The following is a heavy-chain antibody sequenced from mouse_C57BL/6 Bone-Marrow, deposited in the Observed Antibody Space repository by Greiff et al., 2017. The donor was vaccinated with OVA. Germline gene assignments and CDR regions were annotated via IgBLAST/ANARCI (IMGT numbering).Heavy chain of an antibody. D-gene: IGHD1-1*01. V-gene: IGHV10-3*01. J-gene: IGHJ4*01. CDR1: GFTFNTYA. Sequence: DVQLQESGGGLVQPKGSLKLSCAASGFTFNTYAMHWVRQAPGKGLEWVARIRSKSSNYATYYADSVKDRFTISRDDSQSMLYLQMNNLKTEDTAMYYCVRGFITTVVATRGNAMDYWGQGTSVTVSS. CDR2: IRSKSSNYAT. CDR3: VRGFITTVVATRGNAMDY.